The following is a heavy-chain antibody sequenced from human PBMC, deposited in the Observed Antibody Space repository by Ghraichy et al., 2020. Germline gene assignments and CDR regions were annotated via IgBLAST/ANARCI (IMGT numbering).Heavy chain of an antibody. V-gene: IGHV1-69*13. Sequence: SVKVSCKASGGTFSSYAISWVRQAPGQGLHWMGGIIPIFGTPKYAQKFQGRVTITADEYTSTAYMELSSLRSEDTAMYYCARDLHSGTYRYFEYWGQGTLVTVSS. CDR2: IIPIFGTP. J-gene: IGHJ4*02. CDR1: GGTFSSYA. CDR3: ARDLHSGTYRYFEY. D-gene: IGHD3-16*02.